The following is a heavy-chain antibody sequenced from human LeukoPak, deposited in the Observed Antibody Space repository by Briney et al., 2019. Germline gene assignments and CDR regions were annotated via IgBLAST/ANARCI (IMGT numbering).Heavy chain of an antibody. CDR3: ARDGYCSSTSCYRGPDYYYYMDV. V-gene: IGHV3-30-3*01. CDR2: ISYDGSNK. CDR1: GFTFSSYA. D-gene: IGHD2-2*02. Sequence: GSLRLSCAASGFTFSSYAMHWVRQAPGKGLEWVAVISYDGSNKYYADSVKGRFTISRDNSKNTLYLQMNSLRAEDTAAYYCARDGYCSSTSCYRGPDYYYYMDVWGKGTTVTVSS. J-gene: IGHJ6*03.